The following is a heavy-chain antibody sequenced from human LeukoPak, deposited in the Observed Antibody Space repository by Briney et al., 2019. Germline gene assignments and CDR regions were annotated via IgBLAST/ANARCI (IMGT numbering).Heavy chain of an antibody. CDR3: ATDLGSMYVLSY. J-gene: IGHJ4*02. V-gene: IGHV3-15*01. CDR1: GFTFTNAW. CDR2: IKSKAEGGTA. D-gene: IGHD2-8*01. Sequence: PGGSLRLSCAASGFTFTNAWMTWVRQAPGKGLEWVGLIKSKAEGGTADFGAPVKGRFAISRDNSKNTLYLQMNSLKIEDTAVYYCATDLGSMYVLSYWGQGTLVTVSS.